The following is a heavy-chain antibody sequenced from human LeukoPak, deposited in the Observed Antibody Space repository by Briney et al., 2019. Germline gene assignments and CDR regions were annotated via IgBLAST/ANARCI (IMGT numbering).Heavy chain of an antibody. V-gene: IGHV4-4*07. D-gene: IGHD6-6*01. CDR1: GGSISSYY. Sequence: SETLSLTCTVSGGSISSYYWSWIRQPAGKGLEWIGRIYTSGSTNYNPSLKSRVTMSVDTSKNQFSLKLSSVTAADTAVYYCARIVHYSSSSQRWFDRWGQGTLVTVSS. CDR2: IYTSGST. J-gene: IGHJ5*02. CDR3: ARIVHYSSSSQRWFDR.